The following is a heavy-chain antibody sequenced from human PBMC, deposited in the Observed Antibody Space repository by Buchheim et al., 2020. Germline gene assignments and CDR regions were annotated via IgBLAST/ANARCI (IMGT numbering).Heavy chain of an antibody. V-gene: IGHV1-8*01. CDR2: MNPNSGNT. CDR3: ARVYSGSYYEEFDY. CDR1: GYTFTSYD. Sequence: QVQLVQSGAEVKKPGASVKVSCKASGYTFTSYDINWVRQATGQGLEWMGWMNPNSGNTGYAPKLQGRVTMTRNTSISTAYMQLSSLRSKDAAVYYCARVYSGSYYEEFDYWGQRTL. D-gene: IGHD1-26*01. J-gene: IGHJ4*02.